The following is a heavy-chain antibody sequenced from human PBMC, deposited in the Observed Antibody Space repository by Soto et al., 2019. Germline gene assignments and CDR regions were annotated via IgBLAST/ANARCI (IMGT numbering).Heavy chain of an antibody. Sequence: QVQLVQSGAEVKKPGSSVKVSCKASGGTFSSYAISWVRQAPGQGLEWMGGIIPIFGTANYAQKFQGRVTITADESTSTAYGGLSSLRSEDTAVYYCARALAVAVPLWSWFDPWGQGPLVTVSS. V-gene: IGHV1-69*12. D-gene: IGHD6-19*01. J-gene: IGHJ5*02. CDR3: ARALAVAVPLWSWFDP. CDR2: IIPIFGTA. CDR1: GGTFSSYA.